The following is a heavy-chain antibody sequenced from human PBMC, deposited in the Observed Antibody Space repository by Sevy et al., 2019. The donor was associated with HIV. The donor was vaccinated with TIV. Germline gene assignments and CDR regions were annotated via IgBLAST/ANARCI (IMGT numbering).Heavy chain of an antibody. Sequence: SETLSLTCTVSGGSISSGGYYWSWIRQHPGKGLEWIGYSYYSASTHYNPSLKSRVTISVDTSKNQFLLKLSSVTAAETAVDYCGRGEERSAIFGVVGAFDIWGQGTMVTVSS. CDR1: GGSISSGGYY. CDR2: SYYSAST. D-gene: IGHD3-3*01. V-gene: IGHV4-31*03. CDR3: GRGEERSAIFGVVGAFDI. J-gene: IGHJ3*02.